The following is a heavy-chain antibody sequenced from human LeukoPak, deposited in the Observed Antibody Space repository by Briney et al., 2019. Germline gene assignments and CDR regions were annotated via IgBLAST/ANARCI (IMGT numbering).Heavy chain of an antibody. V-gene: IGHV4-30-4*01. Sequence: SETLSLTCTVSGGSISSSEYFWSWIRQPPGKGPEWIGYIYYSGSTYYNPSLKSRVTISVDTSKNQFSLKLSSVTAADTAVYYCARELPRGPHFDYWGQGTLVTVSS. D-gene: IGHD1-26*01. CDR1: GGSISSSEYF. CDR2: IYYSGST. CDR3: ARELPRGPHFDY. J-gene: IGHJ4*02.